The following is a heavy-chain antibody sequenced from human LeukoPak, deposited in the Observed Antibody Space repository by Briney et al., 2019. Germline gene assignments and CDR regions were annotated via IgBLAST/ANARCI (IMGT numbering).Heavy chain of an antibody. Sequence: SETLSLTCTVSGGSISSGSYYWSWIRQPAGKGLEWIGRIYTSGSTNYNPSLKSRVTISVDTSKNQFSLKLSSVTAADTAVYYCARDYGIYYGSGSFDYWGQGTLVTVSS. D-gene: IGHD3-10*01. CDR1: GGSISSGSYY. CDR2: IYTSGST. CDR3: ARDYGIYYGSGSFDY. J-gene: IGHJ4*02. V-gene: IGHV4-61*02.